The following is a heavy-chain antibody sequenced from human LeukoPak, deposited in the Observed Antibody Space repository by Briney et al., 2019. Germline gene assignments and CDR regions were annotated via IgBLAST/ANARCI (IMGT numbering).Heavy chain of an antibody. CDR1: GFTFSSYT. Sequence: PGGSLRLSCAASGFTFSSYTMNWVRQAPGKGLEWVSAISGSGGSTYYADSVKGRFTISRDNSKNTLYLQMNSLRAEDTAVYYCAKDHSSGWYNRHRGVDYFDYWGQGTLVTVSS. CDR3: AKDHSSGWYNRHRGVDYFDY. J-gene: IGHJ4*02. CDR2: ISGSGGST. V-gene: IGHV3-23*01. D-gene: IGHD6-19*01.